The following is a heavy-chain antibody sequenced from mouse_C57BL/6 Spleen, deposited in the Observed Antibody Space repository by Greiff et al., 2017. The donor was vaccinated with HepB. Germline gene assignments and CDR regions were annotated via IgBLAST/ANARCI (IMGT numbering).Heavy chain of an antibody. CDR3: ARARYYGSSYEGTYYFDY. D-gene: IGHD1-1*01. J-gene: IGHJ2*01. CDR2: IYPRDGST. Sequence: QVQLQQSDAELVKPGASVKISCKVSGYTFTDHTIHWMKQRPEQGLEWIGYIYPRDGSTKYNEKFKGKATLTADKSSSTAYMQLNSLTSEDSAVYFCARARYYGSSYEGTYYFDYWGQGTTLTVSS. V-gene: IGHV1-78*01. CDR1: GYTFTDHT.